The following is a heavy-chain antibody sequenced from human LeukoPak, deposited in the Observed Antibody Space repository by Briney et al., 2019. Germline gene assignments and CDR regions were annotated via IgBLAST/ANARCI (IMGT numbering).Heavy chain of an antibody. Sequence: GGSLRLSCAASGFTFSSYGMHWVRQAPGKGLEWVAVISYDGSNKYYADSVKGRFTISRDNSKNTLYLQMNSLGAEDTAVYYCAKAHRESRTTMDVWGQGTTVTVSS. V-gene: IGHV3-30*18. CDR3: AKAHRESRTTMDV. D-gene: IGHD1-7*01. CDR1: GFTFSSYG. CDR2: ISYDGSNK. J-gene: IGHJ6*02.